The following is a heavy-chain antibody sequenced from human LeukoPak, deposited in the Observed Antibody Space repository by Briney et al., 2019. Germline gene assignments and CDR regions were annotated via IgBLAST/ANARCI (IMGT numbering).Heavy chain of an antibody. D-gene: IGHD5-18*01. CDR1: GFTFSSYD. J-gene: IGHJ4*02. CDR2: ISYDGSNK. Sequence: PGGSLRLSCAASGFTFSSYDMHWVRQAPGKGLEWVAVISYDGSNKYYADSVKGRFTISRDNSKNTLYLQMNSLRAEDAAVYYCASGVQLWSALDYWGQGTLVTVSS. CDR3: ASGVQLWSALDY. V-gene: IGHV3-30*03.